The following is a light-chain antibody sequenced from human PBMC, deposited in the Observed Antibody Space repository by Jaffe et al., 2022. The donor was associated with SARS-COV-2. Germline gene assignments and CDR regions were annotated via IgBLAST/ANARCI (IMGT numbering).Light chain of an antibody. CDR3: QQYNNWPT. Sequence: EIEMTQSPATLSVSPGERATLSCRASQSVSSNLAWYQQKPGQAPRLLIYGASTRATGIPARFSGSGSGTEFTLTINSLQSEDSAIYWCQQYNNWPTFGGGTKVEIK. J-gene: IGKJ4*01. CDR1: QSVSSN. CDR2: GAS. V-gene: IGKV3-15*01.